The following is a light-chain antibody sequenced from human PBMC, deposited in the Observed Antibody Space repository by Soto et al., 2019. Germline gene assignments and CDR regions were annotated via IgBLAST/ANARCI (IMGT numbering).Light chain of an antibody. J-gene: IGLJ2*01. CDR1: SSDVGGYSY. Sequence: QSVLTQPASVSGSPGQSITISCTGTSSDVGGYSYVSWYQHHPGKAPKLMIYDVINRPSGVSNRFSGSKSGNTASLTISGLQAEDEADYYCSSYTSSSTVVFGGGTKLTVL. V-gene: IGLV2-14*03. CDR2: DVI. CDR3: SSYTSSSTVV.